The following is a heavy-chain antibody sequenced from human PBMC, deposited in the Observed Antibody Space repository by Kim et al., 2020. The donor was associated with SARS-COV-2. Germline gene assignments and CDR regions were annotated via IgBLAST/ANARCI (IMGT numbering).Heavy chain of an antibody. CDR2: ISSSSSYI. D-gene: IGHD4-17*01. V-gene: IGHV3-21*01. CDR3: AREFGGDDYGDYFGWFDP. CDR1: GFTFSSYS. J-gene: IGHJ5*02. Sequence: GGSLRLSCAASGFTFSSYSMNWVRQAPGKGLEWVSSISSSSSYIYYADSVKGRFTISRDNAKNSLYLQMNSLRAEDTAVYYCAREFGGDDYGDYFGWFDPWGQGTLVTVSS.